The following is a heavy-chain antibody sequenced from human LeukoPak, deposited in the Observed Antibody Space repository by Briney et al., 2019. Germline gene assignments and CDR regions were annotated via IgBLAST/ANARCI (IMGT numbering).Heavy chain of an antibody. V-gene: IGHV4-39*01. D-gene: IGHD1-1*01. J-gene: IGHJ5*02. CDR2: IYYSGST. Sequence: SETLSLTCTVSGGSISSSSYYWGWIRQPPGKGLEWIGSIYYSGSTYYNPSLKSQITISVDTTKNQFSLKLSSVTAADTAVYYCARHPRARAYNWNGFDPWGQGTLVTVSS. CDR1: GGSISSSSYY. CDR3: ARHPRARAYNWNGFDP.